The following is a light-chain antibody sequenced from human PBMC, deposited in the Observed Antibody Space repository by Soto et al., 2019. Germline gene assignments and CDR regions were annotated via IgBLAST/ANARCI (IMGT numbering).Light chain of an antibody. CDR3: QKYNNWPYT. CDR2: AAS. Sequence: EIVMTQSPATLSVSPGERVTLSCRASQSVSSNFAWYQQKPGQAPRRLIYAASARATGIPARFSGSGSVTDFTLTISCLQSDDFAVYYGQKYNNWPYTFGQGTKLVIK. V-gene: IGKV3-15*01. J-gene: IGKJ2*01. CDR1: QSVSSN.